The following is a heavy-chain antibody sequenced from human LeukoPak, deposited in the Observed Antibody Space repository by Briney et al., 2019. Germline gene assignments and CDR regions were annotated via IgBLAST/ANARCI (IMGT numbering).Heavy chain of an antibody. Sequence: PSETLSLTRTVSGGSISSGSYYWSWIRQPAGKGLEWIGRIYISGSTNFHPSLKSRVTISLDTSKNQFSLKLSSVTAADTAVYYCARVQRPDYYYYFMDVWGKGTTVTVSS. CDR2: IYISGST. J-gene: IGHJ6*03. CDR1: GGSISSGSYY. V-gene: IGHV4-61*02. CDR3: ARVQRPDYYYYFMDV.